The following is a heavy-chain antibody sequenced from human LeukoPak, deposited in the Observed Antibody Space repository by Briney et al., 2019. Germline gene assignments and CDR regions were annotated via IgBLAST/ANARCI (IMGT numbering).Heavy chain of an antibody. CDR3: AKDSGGYYGMDV. CDR1: GITFSTYA. D-gene: IGHD3-16*01. J-gene: IGHJ6*02. Sequence: GRSLRLSCAASGITFSTYAMHWVRQAPGKGLEWVAVISYDGSNKYYADSVKGRFTISRDNSKNTLYLQMNSLRTEDTAVYYCAKDSGGYYGMDVWGQGTTVTVSS. CDR2: ISYDGSNK. V-gene: IGHV3-30-3*01.